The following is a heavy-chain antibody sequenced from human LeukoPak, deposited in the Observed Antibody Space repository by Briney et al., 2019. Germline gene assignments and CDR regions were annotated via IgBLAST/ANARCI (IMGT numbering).Heavy chain of an antibody. Sequence: GGSLRLSCAASGCMQWICRAPGKGLEWVGFTKNKTNRGTTEYAASVKGRFTISRDDSKSIAYLQMNSLKTEDTAVYYCTRALVTIFGVARPGAFDIWGQGTMVTVSS. CDR1: GC. CDR3: TRALVTIFGVARPGAFDI. J-gene: IGHJ3*02. D-gene: IGHD3-3*01. V-gene: IGHV3-49*03. CDR2: TKNKTNRGTT.